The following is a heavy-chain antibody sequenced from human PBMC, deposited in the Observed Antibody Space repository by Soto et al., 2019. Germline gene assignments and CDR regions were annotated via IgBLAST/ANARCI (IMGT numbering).Heavy chain of an antibody. J-gene: IGHJ6*02. CDR1: GDSVTGSSYY. CDR3: AAGQVSANASGSLVPYHFYGMDV. Sequence: QVQLRESGPGLVKPSETLSLTCTVSGDSVTGSSYYWSLVRQSPGKGLEWIAYIYYGDYANYSPCLGSRAAISADTSRNQVSLKLTSVTAADPAVYSCAAGQVSANASGSLVPYHFYGMDVWGQGATVTASS. V-gene: IGHV4-61*01. D-gene: IGHD6-6*01. CDR2: IYYGDYA.